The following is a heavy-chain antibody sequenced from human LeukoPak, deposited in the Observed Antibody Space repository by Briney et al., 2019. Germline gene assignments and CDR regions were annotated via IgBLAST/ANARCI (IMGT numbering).Heavy chain of an antibody. CDR2: SYYNGNT. Sequence: SETLSLTCTVSGGSISSYYWSWIRQPPGKGLEWIGFSYYNGNTNYNPSLKSRVTISVDMSKNQFSLNLKSVTPEDTAIYYCATNLIPEQLVLNFWGQGTLVTVSS. CDR3: ATNLIPEQLVLNF. V-gene: IGHV4-59*01. D-gene: IGHD6-13*01. CDR1: GGSISSYY. J-gene: IGHJ4*02.